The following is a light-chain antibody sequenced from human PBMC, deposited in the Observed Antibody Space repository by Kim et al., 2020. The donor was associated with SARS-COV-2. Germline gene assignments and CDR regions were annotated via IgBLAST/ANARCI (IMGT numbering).Light chain of an antibody. CDR2: DVS. Sequence: QSVLTQPASVSGSPGQSITISCTGTSSDVGDYDYVSWYQQHPDKAPKVMLYDVSKRPSGVSNRFSGSKSGNTASLTISGLQAEDEADYYCSSYTSSNTYVFGTGTKVTVL. J-gene: IGLJ1*01. CDR3: SSYTSSNTYV. CDR1: SSDVGDYDY. V-gene: IGLV2-14*01.